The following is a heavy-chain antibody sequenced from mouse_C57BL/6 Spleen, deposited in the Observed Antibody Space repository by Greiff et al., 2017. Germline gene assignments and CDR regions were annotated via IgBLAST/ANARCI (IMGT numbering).Heavy chain of an antibody. D-gene: IGHD4-1*01. J-gene: IGHJ2*01. V-gene: IGHV1-42*01. CDR3: ARRGSKLGYFDY. CDR2: INPSTGGT. Sequence: VQLKESGPELVKPGASVKISCKASGYSFTGYYMNWVKQSPEKSLEWIGEINPSTGGTTYNQKFKAKATLTVDKSSSTAYMQLKSLTSEDSAVYYCARRGSKLGYFDYWGQGTTLTVSS. CDR1: GYSFTGYY.